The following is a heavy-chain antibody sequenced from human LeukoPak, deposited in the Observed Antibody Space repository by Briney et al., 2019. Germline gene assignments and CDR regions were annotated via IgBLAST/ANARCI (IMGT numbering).Heavy chain of an antibody. D-gene: IGHD6-13*01. CDR3: ARQAAAGLAY. V-gene: IGHV3-66*02. J-gene: IGHJ4*02. Sequence: GGSLRLSCAASEFTFDDTYMSWVRQAPGKGLEWVSVVYSGGRTFYADSVKGRFTTSRDNSKNTVYLQMNSLRADDTAVYYCARQAAAGLAYWGQGTLVTVST. CDR1: EFTFDDTY. CDR2: VYSGGRT.